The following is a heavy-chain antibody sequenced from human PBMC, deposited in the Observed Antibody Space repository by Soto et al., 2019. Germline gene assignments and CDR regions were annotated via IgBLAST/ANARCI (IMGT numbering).Heavy chain of an antibody. D-gene: IGHD6-13*01. J-gene: IGHJ5*02. CDR1: GGSISSYY. V-gene: IGHV4-59*01. CDR3: ARNPNRGIYSSSWYRHWFDP. Sequence: SETLSLTCTVSGGSISSYYWSWIRQPPGKGLEWIGYIYYSGSTNYNPSLKSRVTISVDTSKNQFSLKLSSVTAADTAVYYCARNPNRGIYSSSWYRHWFDPWGQGTLVTVSS. CDR2: IYYSGST.